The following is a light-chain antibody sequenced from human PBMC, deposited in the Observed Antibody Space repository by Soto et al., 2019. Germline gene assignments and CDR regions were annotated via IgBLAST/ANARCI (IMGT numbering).Light chain of an antibody. CDR3: KSYAGGNPVV. J-gene: IGLJ2*01. Sequence: QSALTQPPSASGSPGQSVTISCTGTSSDVGGYNYVSWYQQHPGKAPQLMIYEVSKRHSGVPDRFSGSKSCNTDSLTGSGLQAEDEADYYFKSYAGGNPVVFGGGTKLTVL. CDR2: EVS. CDR1: SSDVGGYNY. V-gene: IGLV2-8*01.